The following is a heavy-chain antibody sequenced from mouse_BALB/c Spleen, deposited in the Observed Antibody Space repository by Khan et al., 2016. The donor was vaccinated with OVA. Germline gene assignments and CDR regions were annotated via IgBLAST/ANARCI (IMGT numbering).Heavy chain of an antibody. Sequence: VQLQQSGSELAKPGASVKMSCKASGYTFTSYWMHWVKQRPGQGLEWIGYINPATDYTEYNQTFKNKATLTADKSSSTAYMQLNSLTSEDSAFYYCVNHGSSSAWFTYWGQGTPVTVSA. CDR3: VNHGSSSAWFTY. J-gene: IGHJ3*01. CDR2: INPATDYT. V-gene: IGHV1-7*01. CDR1: GYTFTSYW. D-gene: IGHD1-1*01.